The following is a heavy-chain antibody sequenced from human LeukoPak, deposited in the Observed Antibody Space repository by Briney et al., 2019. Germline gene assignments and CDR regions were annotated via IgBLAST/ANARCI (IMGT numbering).Heavy chain of an antibody. J-gene: IGHJ4*02. CDR2: INPSGGST. CDR1: GYTFTSYY. CDR3: AREVHYDSSGYHDDY. Sequence: ASVKVSCKASGYTFTSYYMQWVRQAPGQGLEWMGIINPSGGSTSYAQKFQGRVTMTRDTSTSTVYMELSSLRSEDTAVYYCAREVHYDSSGYHDDYWGQGTLVTVSS. D-gene: IGHD3-22*01. V-gene: IGHV1-46*01.